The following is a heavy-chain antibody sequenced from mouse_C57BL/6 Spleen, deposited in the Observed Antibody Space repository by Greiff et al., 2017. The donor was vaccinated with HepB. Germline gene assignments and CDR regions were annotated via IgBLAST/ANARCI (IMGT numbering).Heavy chain of an antibody. J-gene: IGHJ3*01. CDR2: ISSGSSTI. CDR1: GFTFSDYG. D-gene: IGHD2-4*01. V-gene: IGHV5-17*01. CDR3: ARKVDDYQFAY. Sequence: EVQRVESGGGLVKPGGSLKLSCAASGFTFSDYGMHWVRQAPEKGLEWVAYISSGSSTIYYADTVKGRFTISRDNAKNILVLQMTSLRSEDTAMYYCARKVDDYQFAYWGQGTLVTVSA.